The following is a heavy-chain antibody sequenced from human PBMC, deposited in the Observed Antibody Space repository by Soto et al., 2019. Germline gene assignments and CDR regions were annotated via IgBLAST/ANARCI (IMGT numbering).Heavy chain of an antibody. D-gene: IGHD4-17*01. CDR3: AKPSTTTVTTRFDY. J-gene: IGHJ4*02. V-gene: IGHV3-23*01. CDR1: GFTFSTYA. CDR2: ISSSGGST. Sequence: GGSLRLSCAASGFTFSTYAMSWVRQAPGKGLEWVSGISSSGGSTYYADSVKGRFTISRDNSKQTLYLQMNSLRAEDTAVYYCAKPSTTTVTTRFDYWGQGILVTVSS.